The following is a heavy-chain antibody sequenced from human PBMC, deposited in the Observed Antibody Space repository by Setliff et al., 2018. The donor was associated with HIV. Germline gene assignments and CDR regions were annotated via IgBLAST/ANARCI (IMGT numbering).Heavy chain of an antibody. CDR2: INTASGSP. Sequence: VASVKVSCKASGYTFNTYPINWVRQAPGQGLELMGWINTASGSPRFAQGFRGRFGFSLDTSVSTDYLQISSLEAEDTALYYCSRDRYGASFDSWGQGTLVTVSS. J-gene: IGHJ4*02. D-gene: IGHD3-16*02. V-gene: IGHV7-4-1*02. CDR1: GYTFNTYP. CDR3: SRDRYGASFDS.